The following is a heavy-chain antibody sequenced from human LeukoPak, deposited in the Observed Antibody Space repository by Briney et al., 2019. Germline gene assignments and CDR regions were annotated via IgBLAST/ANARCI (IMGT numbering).Heavy chain of an antibody. CDR2: INHSGST. CDR3: ASRYCSSTSCLFDY. V-gene: IGHV4-34*01. J-gene: IGHJ4*02. Sequence: SETLSLTCAVYGGSFSGYYWSWIRQPPGKGLEWIGEINHSGSTNYNPSLKSRVTISVDTSKNQFSLKLSSVTAADTAGYYCASRYCSSTSCLFDYWGQGTLVTVSS. D-gene: IGHD2-2*01. CDR1: GGSFSGYY.